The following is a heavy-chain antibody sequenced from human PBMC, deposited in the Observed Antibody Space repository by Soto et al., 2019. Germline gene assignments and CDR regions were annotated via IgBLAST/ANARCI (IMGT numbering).Heavy chain of an antibody. CDR3: VRGMSGRYGYLDY. CDR2: IKSDGSK. D-gene: IGHD1-26*01. Sequence: EVQLVESGGGLVQVGGSLRLSCAASGFSFRSDTMHWVRQVPGKGLVWVSRIKSDGSKFYADSAKGRFTISRESAKNTQYLEVKSLGVEDTAVYYCVRGMSGRYGYLDYWGQGMLVTVSS. J-gene: IGHJ4*03. CDR1: GFSFRSDT. V-gene: IGHV3-74*01.